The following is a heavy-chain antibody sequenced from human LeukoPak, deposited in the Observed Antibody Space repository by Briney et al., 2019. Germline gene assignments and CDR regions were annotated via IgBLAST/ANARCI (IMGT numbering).Heavy chain of an antibody. D-gene: IGHD1-1*01. Sequence: GGSLRLSCVASGFTFSDYAMSWVRQAPGKGLEWVSGVYGGGVGAYYADSVRGRFTISRDNSKNTLYLQMNSLRVEASAVYYCVKMEGATTGTYYLDYWGQGTLVTVSS. J-gene: IGHJ4*02. CDR3: VKMEGATTGTYYLDY. CDR2: VYGGGVGA. V-gene: IGHV3-23*01. CDR1: GFTFSDYA.